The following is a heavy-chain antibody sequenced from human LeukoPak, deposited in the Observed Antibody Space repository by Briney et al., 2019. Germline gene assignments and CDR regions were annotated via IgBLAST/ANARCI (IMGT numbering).Heavy chain of an antibody. D-gene: IGHD2-21*02. V-gene: IGHV5-51*01. CDR1: GSPFTSYW. CDR2: IYPGDSDT. CDR3: ARPKVVVTALDAFDI. J-gene: IGHJ3*02. Sequence: HGESLQISCQGSGSPFTSYWIGWVRPLPGKGLEWMGIIYPGDSDTRYSPSFQGQVTISADKSISTAYLQWSSLKASDTAMYYCARPKVVVTALDAFDIWGQGTMVTVSS.